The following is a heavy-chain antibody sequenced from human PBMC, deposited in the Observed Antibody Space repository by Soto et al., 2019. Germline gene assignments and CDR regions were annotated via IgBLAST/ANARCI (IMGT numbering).Heavy chain of an antibody. CDR3: VKETYYYDVSSYYPLGS. Sequence: GGSLRLSCAASGFTFDDYNMHWVRQAPGKGLEWVSLISRDGTNTNYAESVKGRFTISRDNSKNSLYLQMNSLRTEDTALYYCVKETYYYDVSSYYPLGSWGQGTLVTVSS. V-gene: IGHV3-43*01. D-gene: IGHD3-22*01. CDR2: ISRDGTNT. CDR1: GFTFDDYN. J-gene: IGHJ5*02.